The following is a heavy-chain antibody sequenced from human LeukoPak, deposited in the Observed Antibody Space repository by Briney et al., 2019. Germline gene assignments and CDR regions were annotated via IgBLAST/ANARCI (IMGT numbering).Heavy chain of an antibody. Sequence: GGSLRLSCSASGFTFNIYALHWVRQAPGTGLEHVSGISSKGGTTYSADSVKGRFTISRDNSKMTLYLQMSSLRPEDTAVYYCVKDSGSSYYYDYWGQGTLVTVSS. V-gene: IGHV3-64D*09. CDR1: GFTFNIYA. CDR2: ISSKGGTT. D-gene: IGHD1-26*01. J-gene: IGHJ4*02. CDR3: VKDSGSSYYYDY.